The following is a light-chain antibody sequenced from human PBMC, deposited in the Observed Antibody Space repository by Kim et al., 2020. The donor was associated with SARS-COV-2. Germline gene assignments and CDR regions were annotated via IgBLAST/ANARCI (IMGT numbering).Light chain of an antibody. J-gene: IGKJ2*03. CDR3: QQYGSSPYS. CDR1: QSVSSSY. Sequence: LSPGARAPLSCRASQSVSSSYLAWYQQKPGQAPRLLIYGASSRATGIPDRFSGSGSGTDFTLTISRLEPEDFAVYYCQQYGSSPYSFGQGTKLEIK. V-gene: IGKV3-20*01. CDR2: GAS.